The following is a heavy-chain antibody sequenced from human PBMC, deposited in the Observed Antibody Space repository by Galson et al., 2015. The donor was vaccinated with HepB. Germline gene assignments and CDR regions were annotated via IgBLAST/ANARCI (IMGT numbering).Heavy chain of an antibody. CDR2: IYYSGST. J-gene: IGHJ4*02. D-gene: IGHD6-13*01. V-gene: IGHV4-39*01. Sequence: SETLSLTCTVSGGSISSSSYYWGWIRQPPGKGLEWIGSIYYSGSTYYNPSLKSRVTISVDTSKNQSSLKLSSVTAADTAVYYCARLGVSSSRLDYWGQGTLVTVSS. CDR3: ARLGVSSSRLDY. CDR1: GGSISSSSYY.